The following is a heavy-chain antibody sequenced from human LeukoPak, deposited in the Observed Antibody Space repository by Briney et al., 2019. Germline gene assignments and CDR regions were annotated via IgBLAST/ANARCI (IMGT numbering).Heavy chain of an antibody. J-gene: IGHJ2*01. CDR3: ARRRLSSSLPRRYFDL. D-gene: IGHD6-6*01. CDR1: GDSSSSGDYF. CDR2: IYYSGST. V-gene: IGHV4-30-4*08. Sequence: SETLSLTCTVSGDSSSSGDYFWNWIRQPPGKGLEWIGYIYYSGSTYYNPSLKSRVSISVDTSKNQFSLKLSSVTAADTAVYYCARRRLSSSLPRRYFDLWGRGTLVTVSS.